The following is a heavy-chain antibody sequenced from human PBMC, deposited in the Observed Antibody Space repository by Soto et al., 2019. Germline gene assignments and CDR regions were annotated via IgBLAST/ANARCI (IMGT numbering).Heavy chain of an antibody. CDR1: GGTFSSYA. V-gene: IGHV1-69*04. J-gene: IGHJ6*02. CDR2: IIPILGIA. Sequence: ASVKVSCKASGGTFSSYAISWVRQAPGQGLEWMGRIIPILGIANYAQKFQGRVTITADKSTSTAYMELSSLRSEDTAVYYCARVGAAALWYYYGMDVWGQGTTVTVSS. CDR3: ARVGAAALWYYYGMDV. D-gene: IGHD6-13*01.